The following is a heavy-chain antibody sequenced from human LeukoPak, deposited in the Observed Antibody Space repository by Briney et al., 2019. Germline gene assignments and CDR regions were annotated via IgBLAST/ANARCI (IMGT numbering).Heavy chain of an antibody. CDR1: GFTFDDYA. J-gene: IGHJ4*02. D-gene: IGHD1-26*01. V-gene: IGHV3-9*01. CDR3: AKGTGRYWTFFDD. CDR2: ISWNSGSI. Sequence: GGSLRLSCAATGFTFDDYAMHWVRHSPGRGLERVSGISWNSGSIDYAASVRGRFTISRDNASNSLHLQMNSLRPEDSALYYCAKGTGRYWTFFDDWGQGTLVTVSS.